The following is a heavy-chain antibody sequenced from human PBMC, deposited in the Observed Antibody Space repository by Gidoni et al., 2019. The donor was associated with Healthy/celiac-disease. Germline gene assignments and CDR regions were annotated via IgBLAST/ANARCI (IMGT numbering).Heavy chain of an antibody. D-gene: IGHD2-2*01. V-gene: IGHV4-59*01. Sequence: QVQLQESGPGLVKPSETLSLTCTVSGGSISSYYWSWIRQPPGKGLEWIGYIYYSGSTNYNPSLKSRVTISVDTSKNQFSLKLSSVTAADTAVYYCARGGMPNLDYWGQGTLVTVSS. J-gene: IGHJ4*02. CDR1: GGSISSYY. CDR2: IYYSGST. CDR3: ARGGMPNLDY.